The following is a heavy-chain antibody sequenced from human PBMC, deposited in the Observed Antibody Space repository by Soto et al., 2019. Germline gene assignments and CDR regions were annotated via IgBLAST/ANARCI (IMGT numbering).Heavy chain of an antibody. D-gene: IGHD1-26*01. CDR3: ARGPSGSYDFDY. CDR2: INAGNGNT. Sequence: ASVKVSCKASGYTFTSYAMHWVRQAPGQRLEWMGWINAGNGNTKYSQKFQGRVTITRDTSASTVYMDLSSLRSEDTAVYYCARGPSGSYDFDYWGQGTLVTVSS. CDR1: GYTFTSYA. J-gene: IGHJ4*02. V-gene: IGHV1-3*01.